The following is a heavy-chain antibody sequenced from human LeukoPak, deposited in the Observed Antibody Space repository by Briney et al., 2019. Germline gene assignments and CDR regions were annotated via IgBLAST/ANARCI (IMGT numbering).Heavy chain of an antibody. CDR3: APEIDYYDSSGYPLMVPLDY. J-gene: IGHJ4*02. CDR1: GGTFSSYA. D-gene: IGHD3-22*01. CDR2: IIPILGIA. V-gene: IGHV1-69*04. Sequence: SVKVSCKASGGTFSSYAISWVRQAPGQGLEWMGRIIPILGIANYAQKFQGRVTITADKSTSTAYMELSSLRSEDTAVYYCAPEIDYYDSSGYPLMVPLDYWGQGTLVTVSS.